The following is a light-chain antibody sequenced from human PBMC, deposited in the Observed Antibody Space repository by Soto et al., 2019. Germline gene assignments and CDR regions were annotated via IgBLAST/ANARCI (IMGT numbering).Light chain of an antibody. V-gene: IGKV3-11*01. Sequence: EIVLTQSPATRSSLPVDRVSRSFRASQYINTRLAWYQHRPGQAPRLLIYQTSIRAAGIPARFSASGSGTDFTLTISDVQPEDFALYYCHQRQSWPRTFGQGTKVDIK. CDR3: HQRQSWPRT. CDR1: QYINTR. CDR2: QTS. J-gene: IGKJ1*01.